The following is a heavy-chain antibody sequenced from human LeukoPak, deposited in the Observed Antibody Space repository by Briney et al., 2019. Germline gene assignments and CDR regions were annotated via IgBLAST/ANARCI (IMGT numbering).Heavy chain of an antibody. CDR3: ARTTRVTPDGRAEHFED. CDR1: GVSISASC. V-gene: IGHV4-59*03. D-gene: IGHD4-11*01. CDR2: RCDDGRD. Sequence: SETLSLTCTVSGVSISASCWSWIRQSPGRGLEWVGYRCDDGRDLYNPSLRSRVSRVTISVDASEKQFSLSLRSVTAADTAMYYCARTTRVTPDGRAEHFEDWGQGTLVIVSS. J-gene: IGHJ1*01.